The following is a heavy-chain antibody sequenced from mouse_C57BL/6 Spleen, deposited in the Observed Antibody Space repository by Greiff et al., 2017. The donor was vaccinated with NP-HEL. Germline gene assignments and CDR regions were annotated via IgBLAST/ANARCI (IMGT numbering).Heavy chain of an antibody. CDR1: GYTFTDYY. CDR2: INPYNGGT. Sequence: EVQLQQSGPVLVKPGASVKMSCKASGYTFTDYYMNWVKQSHGKSLEWIGVINPYNGGTSYNQKFKGKATLTVDKSSSTAYLELNSLTSEDSAVYYCARDFITTVVATSYWYFDAWGTGTTVTVSS. J-gene: IGHJ1*03. D-gene: IGHD1-1*01. V-gene: IGHV1-19*01. CDR3: ARDFITTVVATSYWYFDA.